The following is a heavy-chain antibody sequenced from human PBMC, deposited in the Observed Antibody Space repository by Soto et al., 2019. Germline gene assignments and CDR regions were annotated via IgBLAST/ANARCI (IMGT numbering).Heavy chain of an antibody. V-gene: IGHV4-34*01. CDR2: INHSGST. CDR3: ARGLPPMIVVVPAAMMGMDY. J-gene: IGHJ4*02. Sequence: PSETLSLTCAVYGGSFSGYYWSWIRQPPGKGLEWIGEINHSGSTNYNPSLKSRVTISVDTSKNQFSLKLSSVTAADTAVYYCARGLPPMIVVVPAAMMGMDYWGQGTRVTVSS. D-gene: IGHD2-2*01. CDR1: GGSFSGYY.